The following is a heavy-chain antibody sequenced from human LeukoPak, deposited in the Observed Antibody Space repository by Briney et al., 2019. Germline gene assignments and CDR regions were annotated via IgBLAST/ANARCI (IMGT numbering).Heavy chain of an antibody. CDR2: ISAYNGNT. CDR1: GYTFTNYG. Sequence: ASVKVSCKASGYTFTNYGFSWVRQAPGQGREWMGWISAYNGNTKYVQKLQGRVTMTTDTSTTTAYMELRSLRSDDTAVYYCAREAGGNSFDDWGQGTLVTVSS. V-gene: IGHV1-18*01. J-gene: IGHJ4*02. CDR3: AREAGGNSFDD. D-gene: IGHD4-23*01.